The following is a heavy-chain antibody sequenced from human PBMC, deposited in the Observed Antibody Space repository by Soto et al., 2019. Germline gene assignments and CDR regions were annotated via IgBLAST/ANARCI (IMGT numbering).Heavy chain of an antibody. CDR3: ARESNHYQALFQN. D-gene: IGHD2-2*01. J-gene: IGHJ1*01. CDR1: GYPFPSFE. V-gene: IGHV1-3*01. CDR2: ISNAGSGNT. Sequence: ASVKVSCKTSGYPFPSFEVHWIRQAPGQRPEWMGGISNAGSGNTKYSQKFQDRLTITGDKRATTVYMALSSLTSEDTATYYCARESNHYQALFQNWGQGTPVPASS.